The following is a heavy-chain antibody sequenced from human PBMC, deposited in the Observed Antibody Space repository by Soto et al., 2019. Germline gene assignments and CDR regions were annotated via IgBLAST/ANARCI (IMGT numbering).Heavy chain of an antibody. D-gene: IGHD4-17*01. V-gene: IGHV3-74*01. Sequence: EVQLVESGGGLVQPGGSLRLSCAASGFTFSSYWMHWVRQAPGKGLVLVARINSDGSSTSYADSVKGRFTISRDNAKNPRYLQMNSLGADDTAVYYCARYRRGFYGVYAFEDAFDIWGQGTMVTVSS. CDR3: ARYRRGFYGVYAFEDAFDI. CDR1: GFTFSSYW. CDR2: INSDGSST. J-gene: IGHJ3*02.